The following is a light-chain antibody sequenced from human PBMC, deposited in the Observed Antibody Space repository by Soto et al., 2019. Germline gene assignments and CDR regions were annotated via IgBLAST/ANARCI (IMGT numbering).Light chain of an antibody. CDR2: GAS. CDR3: QQYNNWPPWT. CDR1: QSVSSN. V-gene: IGKV3-15*01. Sequence: EIVMTQSPATLSVSPGERATLSCRASQSVSSNLAWYQQKPGQAPRLLIYGASTRATGIPARFSGSGSGTEFALTISSLQSEHFAVYYCQQYNNWPPWTFGQVTKVSIK. J-gene: IGKJ1*01.